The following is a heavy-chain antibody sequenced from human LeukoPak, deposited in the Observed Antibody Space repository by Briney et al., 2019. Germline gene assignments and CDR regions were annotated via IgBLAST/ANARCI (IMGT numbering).Heavy chain of an antibody. V-gene: IGHV4-4*09. CDR1: GGSLSTHY. D-gene: IGHD3-9*01. J-gene: IGHJ5*02. Sequence: SETLSLTCTVSGGSLSTHYRSWIRQPPGKGLEWIGYIYNNGTTNYNPSLKSRVTLLVDTSKNQFSLKLNSMTAADTAVYYCETAGSWGQGTLVTVSS. CDR2: IYNNGTT. CDR3: ETAGS.